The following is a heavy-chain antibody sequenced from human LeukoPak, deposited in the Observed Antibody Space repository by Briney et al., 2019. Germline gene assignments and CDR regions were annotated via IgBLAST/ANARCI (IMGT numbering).Heavy chain of an antibody. CDR2: IYPGDSDT. CDR1: GSTFSIYW. J-gene: IGHJ4*02. Sequence: GESLKISCKGSGSTFSIYWIGWVRQMPGKGLEWMGIIYPGDSDTRYSPSLQGQVTISVDTSIGTAYLQWSSLKASDTAIYYCARQNDFRLDYWGQGTLVTVSS. D-gene: IGHD3-3*01. CDR3: ARQNDFRLDY. V-gene: IGHV5-51*01.